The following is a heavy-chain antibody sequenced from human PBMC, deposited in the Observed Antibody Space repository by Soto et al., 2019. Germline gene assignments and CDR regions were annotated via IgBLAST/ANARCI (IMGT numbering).Heavy chain of an antibody. Sequence: EVQLLESGGGLVQPGGSLRLSCAASGFTFSSYAMSWVRQAPGKGLEWVSAISGSGGSTYYADSVKGRFTISRDNSKNTLYLQINSLRGEDTAVYYCATAEMVRGVPYFDYWGQGTLVTV. J-gene: IGHJ4*02. CDR3: ATAEMVRGVPYFDY. CDR2: ISGSGGST. D-gene: IGHD3-10*01. V-gene: IGHV3-23*01. CDR1: GFTFSSYA.